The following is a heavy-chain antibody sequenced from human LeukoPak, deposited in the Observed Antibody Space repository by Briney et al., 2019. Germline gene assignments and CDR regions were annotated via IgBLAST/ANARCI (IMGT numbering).Heavy chain of an antibody. CDR1: GFSLSTSGVG. V-gene: IGHV2-5*02. J-gene: IGHJ4*02. Sequence: SGPTLVKPTQTLTLTCTFSGFSLSTSGVGVGWIRQPPGKALEWLALIHWDDDKRYSPSLKSRLTITKDTSKNQVVLTMTNMDPVDTATYYCAAFHRDSYYYGSGSYYTGWGQGTLVTVSS. CDR3: AAFHRDSYYYGSGSYYTG. D-gene: IGHD3-10*01. CDR2: IHWDDDK.